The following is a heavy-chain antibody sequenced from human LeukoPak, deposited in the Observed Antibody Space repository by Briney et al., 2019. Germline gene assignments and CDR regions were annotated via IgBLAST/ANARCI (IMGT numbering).Heavy chain of an antibody. CDR3: ATQQGGNPAY. CDR2: IYAAGNT. V-gene: IGHV3-13*01. J-gene: IGHJ4*02. CDR1: GFTFSAYD. Sequence: GGSLRLSCAASGFTFSAYDIHWVRQGSGEVLEWVGAIYAAGNTFYRDPVEGRFTISRENAKNMLYLQVNSLRAEDTAVYYCATQQGGNPAYWGQGTLVTVSS. D-gene: IGHD1-14*01.